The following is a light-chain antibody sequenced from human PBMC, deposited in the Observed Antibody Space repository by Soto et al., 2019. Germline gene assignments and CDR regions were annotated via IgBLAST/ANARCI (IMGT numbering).Light chain of an antibody. CDR1: QSVSSY. V-gene: IGKV3-11*01. J-gene: IGKJ5*01. Sequence: EIVLTQSPGTLSLSPGERASDTCRASQSVSSYLAWYQQKPGQAPRLLIYDASNRATGIPARFSGSGSGTDFTLTISSLEPEDFAVYYCQQRSNWPTITFGQGTRLEIK. CDR2: DAS. CDR3: QQRSNWPTIT.